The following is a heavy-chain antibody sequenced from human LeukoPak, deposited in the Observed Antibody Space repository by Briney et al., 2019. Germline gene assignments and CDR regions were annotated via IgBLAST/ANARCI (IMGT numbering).Heavy chain of an antibody. J-gene: IGHJ6*03. CDR3: ARADRGAVAGTWAYYYYYYMDV. V-gene: IGHV4-59*01. CDR1: GGSIRSYY. Sequence: SETLSLTCTVSGGSIRSYYWSWIRQPPGKGLEWIGNIYYSGSANYNPSLKSRVTISLDTSKNQFSLKLSSVTAADTAVYYCARADRGAVAGTWAYYYYYYMDVWGKGTTVTVSS. D-gene: IGHD6-19*01. CDR2: IYYSGSA.